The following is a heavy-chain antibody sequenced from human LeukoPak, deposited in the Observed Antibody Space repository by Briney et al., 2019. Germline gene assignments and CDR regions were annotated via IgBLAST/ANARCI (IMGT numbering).Heavy chain of an antibody. V-gene: IGHV3-7*01. Sequence: PGGSLRLSCAASGITFSRNWMGWVRQAPGKGPEWVANIRPDESEKYYVDSVKGRFTVSRDNARNSLYLQMNNLRAEDTAVYHCATSGDLANEYWGQGTLVTVSS. J-gene: IGHJ4*02. CDR3: ATSGDLANEY. CDR1: GITFSRNW. D-gene: IGHD2-21*02. CDR2: IRPDESEK.